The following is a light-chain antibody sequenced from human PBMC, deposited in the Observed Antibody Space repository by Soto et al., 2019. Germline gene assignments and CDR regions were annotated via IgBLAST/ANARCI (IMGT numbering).Light chain of an antibody. CDR2: GAS. CDR3: HQYNNWPQT. CDR1: QSVSSN. J-gene: IGKJ1*01. Sequence: EMVMTQSPATLSVSPGERATLSCRASQSVSSNLAWYQQKPGQAPRLLIYGASTRATGIPARFGGSGSGTELTLTISSLQSEDFAVYYCHQYNNWPQTFGQGTKVDIK. V-gene: IGKV3-15*01.